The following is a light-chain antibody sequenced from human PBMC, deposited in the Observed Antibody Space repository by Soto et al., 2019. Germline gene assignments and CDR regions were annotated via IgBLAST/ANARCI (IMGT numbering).Light chain of an antibody. Sequence: EVVLTQSPVTLSLSPGERATLSCRASQSFRGLLAWYQQKPGQAPRLLIYDAYNRATGIPPRFSGSGSATDFPLTISSLEPEDSAVYYCQQRHMWPITFGQGTRLDIK. CDR3: QQRHMWPIT. CDR1: QSFRGL. J-gene: IGKJ5*01. V-gene: IGKV3-11*01. CDR2: DAY.